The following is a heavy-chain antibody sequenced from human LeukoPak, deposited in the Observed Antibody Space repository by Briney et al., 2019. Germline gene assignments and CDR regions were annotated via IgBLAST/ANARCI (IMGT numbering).Heavy chain of an antibody. CDR1: GFTFTNYW. Sequence: GGSLRLSCAASGFTFTNYWMHWVRQAPGKGLVWVSHLNNDGSFTSYADSVKGRFTISRDNAKNTLYLQMNSLRAEDTAVYYCTRGGDYTQDYWGQGTLVTVSS. D-gene: IGHD3-10*01. J-gene: IGHJ4*02. CDR2: LNNDGSFT. CDR3: TRGGDYTQDY. V-gene: IGHV3-74*01.